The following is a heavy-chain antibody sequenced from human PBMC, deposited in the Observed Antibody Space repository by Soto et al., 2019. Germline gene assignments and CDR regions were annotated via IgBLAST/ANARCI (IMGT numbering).Heavy chain of an antibody. CDR2: ISSSSSYI. Sequence: GSLRLSCAASGFTFSSYSMNWVRQAPGKGLEWVSSISSSSSYIYYADSVKGRFTISRDNAKNSLYLQMNSLRAEDTAVYYCARGAAADPIYGMDVWGQGTTVTVSS. V-gene: IGHV3-21*01. CDR1: GFTFSSYS. CDR3: ARGAAADPIYGMDV. D-gene: IGHD6-13*01. J-gene: IGHJ6*02.